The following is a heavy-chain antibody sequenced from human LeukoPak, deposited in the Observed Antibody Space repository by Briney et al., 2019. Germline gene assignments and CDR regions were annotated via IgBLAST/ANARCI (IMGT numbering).Heavy chain of an antibody. CDR1: GYTFTSYD. D-gene: IGHD6-25*01. Sequence: GASVKVSCKTSGYTFTSYDINWVRQAPGQGLEWMGIINPSGGSTSYAQKFQGRVTMTRDMSTSTVYMELGSLRSEDTAVYYCARETAARAFDIWGQGTMVTVSS. CDR3: ARETAARAFDI. J-gene: IGHJ3*02. CDR2: INPSGGST. V-gene: IGHV1-46*01.